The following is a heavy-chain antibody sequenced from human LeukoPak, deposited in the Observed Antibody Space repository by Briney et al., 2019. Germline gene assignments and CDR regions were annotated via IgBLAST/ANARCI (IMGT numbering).Heavy chain of an antibody. D-gene: IGHD6-19*01. CDR1: GDSVSSNSAA. V-gene: IGHV6-1*01. CDR2: TYDRSKWYN. CDR3: ARGPLQEAISPWKEAVATPLDY. J-gene: IGHJ4*02. Sequence: PSQTLSLTCAISGDSVSSNSAAWNWIRQSPSRGLEWLGMTYDRSKWYNDYAGSVKSRITINPDTSKNQFSLQLNSVTPEDTAVYYCARGPLQEAISPWKEAVATPLDYWGQGTLVTVSS.